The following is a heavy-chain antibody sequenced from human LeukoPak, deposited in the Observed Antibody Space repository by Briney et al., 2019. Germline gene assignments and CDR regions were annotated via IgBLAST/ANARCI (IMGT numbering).Heavy chain of an antibody. Sequence: SETLSLTCTVSGGSISSYYWGWIRQPPGKGLEWIGYIYYSGSTNYSPSLKSRVTISLDTPKNQFSLKLSSVTAADTAVYYCARLSGRDYYFDYWGQGTLVTVSS. V-gene: IGHV4-59*08. CDR2: IYYSGST. D-gene: IGHD4/OR15-4a*01. CDR1: GGSISSYY. J-gene: IGHJ4*02. CDR3: ARLSGRDYYFDY.